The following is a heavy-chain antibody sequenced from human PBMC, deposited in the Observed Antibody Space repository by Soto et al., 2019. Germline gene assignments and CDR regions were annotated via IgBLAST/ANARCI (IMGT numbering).Heavy chain of an antibody. CDR1: GYTFTGYY. CDR2: INPNSGGT. CDR3: ARGDIVVVPAAPPGGY. J-gene: IGHJ4*02. V-gene: IGHV1-2*04. Sequence: ASVKVSYKASGYTFTGYYMHWVRQAPGQGLEWMGWINPNSGGTNYAQKFQGWVTMTRDTSISTAYMELSRLRSDDTAVYYCARGDIVVVPAAPPGGYWGQGTLVTVSS. D-gene: IGHD2-2*01.